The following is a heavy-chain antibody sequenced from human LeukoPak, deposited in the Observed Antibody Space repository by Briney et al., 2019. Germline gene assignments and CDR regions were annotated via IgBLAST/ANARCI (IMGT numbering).Heavy chain of an antibody. V-gene: IGHV1-2*02. CDR1: GYTFTGYY. CDR3: ARGSIVGATLFDY. CDR2: INPNSGGT. D-gene: IGHD1-26*01. J-gene: IGHJ4*02. Sequence: GASVKVSCKASGYTFTGYYMHWVRQAPGQGLEWMAWINPNSGGTNYPQKFQGRVTMTRDTSISTAYMELSRLRSDDTAVYYCARGSIVGATLFDYWGQGTLVTVSS.